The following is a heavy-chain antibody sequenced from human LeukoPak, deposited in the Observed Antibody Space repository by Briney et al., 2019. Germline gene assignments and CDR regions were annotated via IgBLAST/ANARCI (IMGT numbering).Heavy chain of an antibody. Sequence: ASVKLSCKAAGYTFTGYYMHWVRQAPGQGLEWMGWINPNSGGTNYAQNSQGRVTITRDTSIRTAYMELSRLRSDDTAVYYCAREVTKTVVTPKGIFDYWGQGTLVTVSP. J-gene: IGHJ4*02. D-gene: IGHD4-23*01. CDR1: GYTFTGYY. V-gene: IGHV1-2*02. CDR3: AREVTKTVVTPKGIFDY. CDR2: INPNSGGT.